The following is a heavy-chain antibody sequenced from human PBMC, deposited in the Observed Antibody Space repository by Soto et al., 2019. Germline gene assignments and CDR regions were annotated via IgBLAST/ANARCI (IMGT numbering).Heavy chain of an antibody. Sequence: PSETLSLTCAVYGGSFSGYYWSWIRQPPGKGLEWIGEINHSGSTNYNPSLKSRVTISVDTSKNQFSLKLSSVTAADTAVYYCGSRKFSYGSGSYYFRVDYYYGMDVGGKGTTVTVSS. CDR3: GSRKFSYGSGSYYFRVDYYYGMDV. V-gene: IGHV4-34*01. CDR1: GGSFSGYY. CDR2: INHSGST. J-gene: IGHJ6*04. D-gene: IGHD3-10*01.